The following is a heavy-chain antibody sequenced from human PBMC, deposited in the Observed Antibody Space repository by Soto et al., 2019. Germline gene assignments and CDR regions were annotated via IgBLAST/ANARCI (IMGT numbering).Heavy chain of an antibody. CDR2: ISQSGIT. CDR3: ARAGVIAKAFDI. CDR1: GGSINSGNW. J-gene: IGHJ3*02. V-gene: IGHV4-4*02. D-gene: IGHD2-21*01. Sequence: QVHLQESGPGLVKPMGTLSLTCTVSGGSINSGNWWRWVRQPPGQGLEWIGEISQSGITVYNPPLTSRVSISIGGSRSHSSLTLNSVTAADTAIYYCARAGVIAKAFDIWGQGTSVTVSS.